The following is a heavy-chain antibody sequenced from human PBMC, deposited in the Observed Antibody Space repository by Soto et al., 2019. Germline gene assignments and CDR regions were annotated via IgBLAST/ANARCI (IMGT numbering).Heavy chain of an antibody. CDR1: GGTFSSYA. CDR3: ARDRQEMATIYYWYFDL. Sequence: QVQLEQSGAEVKKPGSSVKVSCKASGGTFSSYAISWVRQAPGQGLEWMGGIIPIFGTANYAQKFQGRVTITADESTITAYMELSSLRSEETAVYYCARDRQEMATIYYWYFDLWGRGTLVTVSS. V-gene: IGHV1-69*01. D-gene: IGHD5-12*01. CDR2: IIPIFGTA. J-gene: IGHJ2*01.